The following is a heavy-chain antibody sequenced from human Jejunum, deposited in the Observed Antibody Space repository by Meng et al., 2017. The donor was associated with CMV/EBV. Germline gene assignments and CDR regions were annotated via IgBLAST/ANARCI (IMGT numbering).Heavy chain of an antibody. J-gene: IGHJ4*02. CDR3: AKERSSNFDY. D-gene: IGHD2-2*01. CDR1: GFTFDSYA. Sequence: EVQILDSGGGLVPPGGSLMLSCEASGFTFDSYAMSWVRQAPGKRPEWVSTVSDDGIYTYYADSAKGRLSISRDNSKGTVYLQMNSLRVEDTALYYCAKERSSNFDYWGQGTLVTVSS. CDR2: VSDDGIYT. V-gene: IGHV3-23*01.